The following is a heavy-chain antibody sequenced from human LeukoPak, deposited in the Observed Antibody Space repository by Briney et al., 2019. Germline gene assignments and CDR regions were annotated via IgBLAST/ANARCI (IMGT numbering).Heavy chain of an antibody. CDR1: GYTFTGYY. D-gene: IGHD3-22*01. Sequence: ASVKVSCKASGYTFTGYYMHWVRQAPGQGLEWMGWINPNSGGTNYQGRVTMTRDTSISTAYMELSRLRSDDTAVYYCAREENSSGYNWGQGTLVTVSS. CDR3: AREENSSGYN. J-gene: IGHJ4*02. V-gene: IGHV1-2*02. CDR2: INPNSGGT.